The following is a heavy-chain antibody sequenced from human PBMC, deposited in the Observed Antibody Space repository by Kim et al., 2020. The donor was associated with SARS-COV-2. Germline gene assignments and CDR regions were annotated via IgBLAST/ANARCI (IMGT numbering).Heavy chain of an antibody. CDR3: AKVGNSHLAVAADFDY. J-gene: IGHJ4*02. CDR2: ISCNSGSI. V-gene: IGHV3-9*01. CDR1: GFTFDDYA. Sequence: GGSLRLSCAASGFTFDDYAMHWVRQAPGKGLEWVSGISCNSGSIGYADSVKGRFTISRDNAKNSLYLQMNSLRAEDTALYYCAKVGNSHLAVAADFDYWGQGTLVTVSS. D-gene: IGHD6-19*01.